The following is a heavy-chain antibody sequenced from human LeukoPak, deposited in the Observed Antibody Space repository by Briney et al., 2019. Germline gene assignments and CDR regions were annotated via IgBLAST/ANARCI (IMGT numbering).Heavy chain of an antibody. Sequence: GGSLRLSCAASGFTFSSYAMNWVRQAPGKGLEWVSSISGSGGNTYYADSVKGRFTISRDNSKNTLYLQMNRLRAEDTAVYYCAPKVVGSTPFDYWGQGTLVTVSS. CDR1: GFTFSSYA. D-gene: IGHD2-15*01. J-gene: IGHJ4*02. CDR3: APKVVGSTPFDY. V-gene: IGHV3-23*01. CDR2: ISGSGGNT.